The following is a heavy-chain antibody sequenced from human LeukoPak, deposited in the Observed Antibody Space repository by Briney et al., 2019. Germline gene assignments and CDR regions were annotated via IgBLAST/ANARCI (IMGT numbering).Heavy chain of an antibody. Sequence: GGSLRLSCAASAFTFSSYSMNWVRQAPGKGLEWVSSISSSSSYIYYADSVKGRFTISRDNAKNSLYLQMNSLRAEDTAVYYCARLADYDRSGYFDYWGQGTLVTVSS. CDR2: ISSSSSYI. CDR3: ARLADYDRSGYFDY. V-gene: IGHV3-21*01. CDR1: AFTFSSYS. J-gene: IGHJ4*02. D-gene: IGHD3-22*01.